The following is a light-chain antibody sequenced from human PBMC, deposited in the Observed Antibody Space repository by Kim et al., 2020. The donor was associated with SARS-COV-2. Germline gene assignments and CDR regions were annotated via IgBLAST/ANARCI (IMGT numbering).Light chain of an antibody. J-gene: IGKJ4*01. CDR3: QQYYTYPLT. V-gene: IGKV1-8*01. CDR1: QVFNTY. Sequence: ASTGERVTITCRASQVFNTYLAWYQQIPGKAHKLLIHASSTLSSGVPSRFTASGSGTYFTLTINPLESEDFATYYCQQYYTYPLTFGGGTKVDIK. CDR2: ASS.